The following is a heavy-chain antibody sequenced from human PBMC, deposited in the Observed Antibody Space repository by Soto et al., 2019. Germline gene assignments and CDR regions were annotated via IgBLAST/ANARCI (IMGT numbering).Heavy chain of an antibody. CDR3: ALVGHMITFGGVIASEYFDY. Sequence: SGPTLVNPTQTLTLTCTFSGFSLSTGGVGVGWIRQPPGKALEWLALIYWDDDKRYSPSLKSRLTITKDTSKNQVVLTMTNMDPVDTATYYCALVGHMITFGGVIASEYFDYWGQGTLVTVSS. V-gene: IGHV2-5*02. CDR1: GFSLSTGGVG. CDR2: IYWDDDK. J-gene: IGHJ4*02. D-gene: IGHD3-16*02.